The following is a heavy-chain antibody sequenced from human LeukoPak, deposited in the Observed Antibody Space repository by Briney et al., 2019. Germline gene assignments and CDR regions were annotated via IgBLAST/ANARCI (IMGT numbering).Heavy chain of an antibody. CDR3: ARDYYGSGSYRYYYYGMDV. CDR2: ISSSSSYI. D-gene: IGHD3-10*01. Sequence: GGSLRLSCAASGFTFSSYSMNWVRQAPGKGLEWVSSISSSSSYIYHADPVKGRFTISRDNAKNSLYLQMNSLRAEDTAVYYCARDYYGSGSYRYYYYGMDVWGQGTTVTVSS. CDR1: GFTFSSYS. V-gene: IGHV3-21*01. J-gene: IGHJ6*02.